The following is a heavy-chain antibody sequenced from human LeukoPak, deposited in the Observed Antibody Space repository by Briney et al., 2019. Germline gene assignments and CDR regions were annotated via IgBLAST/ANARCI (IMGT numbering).Heavy chain of an antibody. CDR3: ARGPRYFDWLFYYFDY. V-gene: IGHV4-34*01. J-gene: IGHJ4*02. D-gene: IGHD3-9*01. Sequence: SETLSLTCAVYGGSFSGYYCSWIRQPPGKGLECIGEINHSGSTNYKPSLKSRVTISVDTSKNQFSLKLSSVPAAETAVYYCARGPRYFDWLFYYFDYWGQGTLVTVSS. CDR2: INHSGST. CDR1: GGSFSGYY.